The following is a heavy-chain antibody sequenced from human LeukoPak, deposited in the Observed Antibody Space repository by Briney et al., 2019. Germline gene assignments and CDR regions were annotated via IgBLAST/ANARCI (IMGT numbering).Heavy chain of an antibody. CDR1: GFTFSGSA. V-gene: IGHV3-73*01. J-gene: IGHJ4*02. D-gene: IGHD4-17*01. CDR2: IRGKTDNYAT. Sequence: SGGSLRLSCAASGFTFSGSAVHWVRQASGKGLEWVGRIRGKTDNYATVYAASVTGRFTIARDDSKNTAYLQMNSLKTEDTAVYYCTRRVPYGDFAFDYWGQGTLVTVSS. CDR3: TRRVPYGDFAFDY.